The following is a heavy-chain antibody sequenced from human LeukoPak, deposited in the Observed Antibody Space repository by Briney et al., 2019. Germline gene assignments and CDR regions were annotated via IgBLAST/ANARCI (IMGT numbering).Heavy chain of an antibody. CDR2: ITSTSSTM. CDR1: GFTFTTYS. D-gene: IGHD6-25*01. J-gene: IGHJ3*02. Sequence: GGSLRLSCAASGFTFTTYSMNWVRQAPGKGLEWVSYITSTSSTMYYADSVKGRFTISRDNSKNTLYLQMNSLRAEDTAVYYCAKDRLPRAFDIRGQGTMVTVSS. V-gene: IGHV3-48*01. CDR3: AKDRLPRAFDI.